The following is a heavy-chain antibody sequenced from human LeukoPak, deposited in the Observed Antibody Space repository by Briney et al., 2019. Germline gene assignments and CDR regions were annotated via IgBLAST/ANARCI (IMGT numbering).Heavy chain of an antibody. CDR3: AVTTVTISE. CDR1: GGSISGSSYY. Sequence: SETLSLTCTVSGGSISGSSYYWGWIRQPPGKGLEWIGSIYYSGSTYYNPSLKSRVTISVDTSKNQFSLKLSSVTAADTAVYYCAVTTVTISEWGQGTLVTVSS. J-gene: IGHJ4*02. CDR2: IYYSGST. V-gene: IGHV4-39*01. D-gene: IGHD4-17*01.